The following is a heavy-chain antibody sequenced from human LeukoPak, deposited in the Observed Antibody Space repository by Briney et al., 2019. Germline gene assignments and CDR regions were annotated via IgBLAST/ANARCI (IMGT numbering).Heavy chain of an antibody. V-gene: IGHV4-39*01. CDR1: GGSFSGYY. J-gene: IGHJ3*02. CDR3: ARLPTGGDSAMAFDI. CDR2: IYYNGNT. D-gene: IGHD2-21*02. Sequence: SETLSLTCAVYGGSFSGYYWGWIRQPPGKGLEWIGSIYYNGNTYYSPSLKGRVTISVDTSKNQFSLKLSSVTAADTAMYYCARLPTGGDSAMAFDIWGQGTMVTVSS.